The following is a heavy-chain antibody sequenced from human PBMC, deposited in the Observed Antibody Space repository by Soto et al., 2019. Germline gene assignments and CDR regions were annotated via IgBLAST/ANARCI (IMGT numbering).Heavy chain of an antibody. V-gene: IGHV3-30*18. D-gene: IGHD1-26*01. Sequence: GGSLRLSCAASGFTFSSYGMHWVRQAPGKGLEWVAVISYDGSNKYYADSVKGRFTISRDNSKNTLYLQMNSLRAEDTAVYYCAKGYPWELLAIDYWGQGTLVTVSS. CDR3: AKGYPWELLAIDY. J-gene: IGHJ4*02. CDR1: GFTFSSYG. CDR2: ISYDGSNK.